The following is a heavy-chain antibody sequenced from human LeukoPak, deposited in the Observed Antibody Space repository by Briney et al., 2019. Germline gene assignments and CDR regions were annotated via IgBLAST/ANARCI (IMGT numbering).Heavy chain of an antibody. Sequence: GGSLRLSCAAYGFSFSGYAMSWIRQAPGKGLEWVSAISGSGDNTYYAESVKGRFTIYRDNSKNTLLLQMNSLRAEDTAVFYCADRSGYTTGWFFDFWGQGTLVTVSS. CDR2: ISGSGDNT. V-gene: IGHV3-23*01. D-gene: IGHD6-19*01. CDR3: ADRSGYTTGWFFDF. CDR1: GFSFSGYA. J-gene: IGHJ4*02.